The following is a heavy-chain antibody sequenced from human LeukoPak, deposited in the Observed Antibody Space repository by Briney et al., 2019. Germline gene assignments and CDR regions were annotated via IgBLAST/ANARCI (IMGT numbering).Heavy chain of an antibody. Sequence: SVKVSCKASGGTFSSYAISWVRQAPGQGLEWMGGIIPTFGTANYAQKFQGRVTITADKSTSTAYMELSSLRSEDTAVYYCASITMVRGVISYFQHWGQGTLVTVSS. CDR2: IIPTFGTA. CDR1: GGTFSSYA. CDR3: ASITMVRGVISYFQH. J-gene: IGHJ1*01. D-gene: IGHD3-10*01. V-gene: IGHV1-69*06.